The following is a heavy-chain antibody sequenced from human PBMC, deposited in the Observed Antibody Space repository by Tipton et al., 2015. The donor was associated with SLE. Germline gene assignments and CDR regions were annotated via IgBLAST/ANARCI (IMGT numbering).Heavy chain of an antibody. D-gene: IGHD3-3*01. CDR1: GGSISTSSYY. V-gene: IGHV4-39*07. Sequence: TLSLTCTVSGGSISTSSYYWGWIRQPPGKGLEWIGNVYYTGSTFYNPSLKSRVTLSVDTSKNQFSLKLSSVTAADTAVYFCARSKLRFLQWSPGYFDLWGRGTLVTVSS. J-gene: IGHJ2*01. CDR3: ARSKLRFLQWSPGYFDL. CDR2: VYYTGST.